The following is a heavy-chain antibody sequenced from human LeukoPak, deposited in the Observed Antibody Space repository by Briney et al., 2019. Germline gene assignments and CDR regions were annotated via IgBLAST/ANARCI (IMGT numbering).Heavy chain of an antibody. Sequence: SETLSLTCAVYGESFSGYYWSWIRQPPGKGLEWIGEINHSGSTNYNPSLKSRVTISVDTSKNQFSLKLSSVTAADTAVYYCASLIRDDSSGYYMDVWGKGTTVTVSS. CDR3: ASLIRDDSSGYYMDV. J-gene: IGHJ6*03. CDR1: GESFSGYY. V-gene: IGHV4-34*01. CDR2: INHSGST. D-gene: IGHD3-22*01.